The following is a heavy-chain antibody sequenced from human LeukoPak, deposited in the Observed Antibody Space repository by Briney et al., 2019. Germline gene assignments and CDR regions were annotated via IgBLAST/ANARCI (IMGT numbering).Heavy chain of an antibody. CDR1: GGSFSGYY. J-gene: IGHJ6*02. CDR3: ARRPLGGMGV. Sequence: PSETLSLTCAVYGGSFSGYYWSWIRQPPGRGLEWIGEINHSGSTNYNPSLKSRVTISVDTSKNQFSLRLNSVTAADTAVYYCARRPLGGMGVWGQGTTVTVSS. D-gene: IGHD7-27*01. V-gene: IGHV4-34*01. CDR2: INHSGST.